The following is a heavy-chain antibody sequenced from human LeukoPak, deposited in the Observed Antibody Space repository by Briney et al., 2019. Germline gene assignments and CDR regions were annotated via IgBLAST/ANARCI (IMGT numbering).Heavy chain of an antibody. J-gene: IGHJ4*02. CDR1: GFTFSSYG. CDR3: TKDKLSNIWYPFY. CDR2: ISGGGFST. D-gene: IGHD6-13*01. V-gene: IGHV3-23*01. Sequence: PGGSLRLSCAASGFTFSSYGMSWVRQAPGKGLEWVSAISGGGFSTYYADSVKGRFTISRDNSKNTLYLQMNSLRAEGTAVYYCTKDKLSNIWYPFYWGQGTLVTVSS.